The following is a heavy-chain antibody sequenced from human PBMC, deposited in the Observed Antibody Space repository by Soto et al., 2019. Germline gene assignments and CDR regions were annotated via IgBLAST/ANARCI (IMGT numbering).Heavy chain of an antibody. D-gene: IGHD3-16*02. CDR2: ISAYNGNT. Sequence: ASVKVSCKASGYTFTSYGISWVRQAPGQGLEWMGWISAYNGNTNYAQKLQGRVTMTTDTSTSTAYMELRSLRSDDTAVYYCARDAEYYDYIWGSYRSPHFDDWGQGTLVTVPS. J-gene: IGHJ4*02. CDR3: ARDAEYYDYIWGSYRSPHFDD. V-gene: IGHV1-18*01. CDR1: GYTFTSYG.